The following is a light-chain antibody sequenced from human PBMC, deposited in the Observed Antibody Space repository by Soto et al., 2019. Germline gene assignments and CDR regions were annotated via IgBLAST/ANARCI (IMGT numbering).Light chain of an antibody. V-gene: IGKV3-20*01. CDR1: QSVSSGH. J-gene: IGKJ1*01. CDR3: QQYHISPRT. CDR2: GAS. Sequence: EAVLTQSPDTLSLSPGERATLSCRASQSVSSGHLAWYQHKPGQAPRLLIYGASNRAAGISDRFSGRGSGTDFTLTISRLESEDFAVYYCQQYHISPRTFGQGTKVEI.